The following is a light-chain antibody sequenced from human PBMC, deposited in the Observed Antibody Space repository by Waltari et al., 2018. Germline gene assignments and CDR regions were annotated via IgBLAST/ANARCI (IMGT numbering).Light chain of an antibody. J-gene: IGLJ3*02. CDR2: QVR. CDR3: QAWDSATVV. Sequence: SYGLTQPPSVSVSPGQTADIPCSGHKLGDKYVCWYQQKPGQSPVLVIYQVRKRPSGIPERFSGSTSGKTATLTSRGTHAMDEADYYRQAWDSATVVFGGGTKLTVL. CDR1: KLGDKY. V-gene: IGLV3-1*01.